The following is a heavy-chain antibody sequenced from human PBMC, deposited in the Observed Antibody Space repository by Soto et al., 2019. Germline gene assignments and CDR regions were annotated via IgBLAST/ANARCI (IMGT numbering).Heavy chain of an antibody. V-gene: IGHV3-9*01. CDR1: GFTFDDYA. CDR2: ISWNSGSI. D-gene: IGHD4-17*01. Sequence: GGSLRLSCAASGFTFDDYAMHWVRQAPGKGLEWVSGISWNSGSIGYADSVKGRFTISRDNAKNSLYLQMNSLRAEDTALYYCATTSPGFYGDYGRGIDYWGQGTLVTVSS. J-gene: IGHJ4*02. CDR3: ATTSPGFYGDYGRGIDY.